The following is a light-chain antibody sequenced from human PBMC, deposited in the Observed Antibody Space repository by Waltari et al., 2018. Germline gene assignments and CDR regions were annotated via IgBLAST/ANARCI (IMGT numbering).Light chain of an antibody. Sequence: QSALSQPASVSGSPGPSVTILCTGTSKDVGANDYASWYQQHPGRAPKLMIYDVRQRSSGLSNRFSGSRAGNTASLTISGLQTEDEADYYCTAYTTSATLVFGGGTRLTVL. CDR3: TAYTTSATLV. V-gene: IGLV2-14*03. J-gene: IGLJ3*02. CDR1: SKDVGANDY. CDR2: DVR.